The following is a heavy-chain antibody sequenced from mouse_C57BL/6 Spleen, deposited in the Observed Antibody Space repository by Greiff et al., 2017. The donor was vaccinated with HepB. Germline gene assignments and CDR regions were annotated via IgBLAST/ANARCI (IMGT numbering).Heavy chain of an antibody. J-gene: IGHJ4*01. Sequence: EVMLVESGGGLVKPGGSLKLSCAASGFTFSSYAMSWVRQTPEKRLEWVATISDGGSYTYYPDNVKGRFTISRDNAKNNLYLQMSHLKSEDTAMYYCAREAGYDYDGAMDYWGQGTSVTVSS. D-gene: IGHD2-4*01. V-gene: IGHV5-4*01. CDR1: GFTFSSYA. CDR2: ISDGGSYT. CDR3: AREAGYDYDGAMDY.